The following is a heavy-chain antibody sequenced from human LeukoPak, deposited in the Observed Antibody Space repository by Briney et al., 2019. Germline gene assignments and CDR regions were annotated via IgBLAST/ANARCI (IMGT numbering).Heavy chain of an antibody. CDR3: ARTSGSYGYYDRGFDY. D-gene: IGHD5-18*01. CDR2: ITPNSGDT. CDR1: GYTFTDYF. J-gene: IGHJ4*02. V-gene: IGHV1-2*06. Sequence: ASVKVSCKASGYTFTDYFMHWVRQAPGQGLEWMGRITPNSGDTNYAQKFQGRVTMTRDTSISTAYMELSSLRSEDTAVYYCARTSGSYGYYDRGFDYWGQGTLVTVSS.